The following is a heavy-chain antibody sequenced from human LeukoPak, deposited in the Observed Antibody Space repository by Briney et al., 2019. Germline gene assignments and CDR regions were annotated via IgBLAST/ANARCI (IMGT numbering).Heavy chain of an antibody. CDR2: ISAYNGNT. J-gene: IGHJ3*02. CDR3: ARDLWSSYPHAFDI. V-gene: IGHV1-18*01. Sequence: GASVTVSCKASGYTFTSYGISWVRQAPGQGLERMGWISAYNGNTNYAQKLQGRVTMTTDTSTSTAYMELRSLRSDDTAVYYCARDLWSSYPHAFDIWGQGTMVTVSS. CDR1: GYTFTSYG. D-gene: IGHD2-21*01.